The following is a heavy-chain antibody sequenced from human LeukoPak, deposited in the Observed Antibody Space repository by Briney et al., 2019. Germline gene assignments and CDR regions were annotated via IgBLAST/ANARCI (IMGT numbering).Heavy chain of an antibody. CDR3: ARDAQHLVDLYYYYYYMDV. D-gene: IGHD6-13*01. V-gene: IGHV3-48*02. CDR2: ICSSSTTI. CDR1: GFTFSSYS. J-gene: IGHJ6*03. Sequence: SGGSLRLSCAASGFTFSSYSMNWVRQAPGKGLEWVSYICSSSTTIYYADSVKGRFTISRDNAKNSLYLQINSLRDEDTAVYYCARDAQHLVDLYYYYYYMDVWGKGTTVTVSS.